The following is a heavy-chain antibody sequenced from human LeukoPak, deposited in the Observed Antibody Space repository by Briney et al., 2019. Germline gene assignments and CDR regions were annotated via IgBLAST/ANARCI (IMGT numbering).Heavy chain of an antibody. V-gene: IGHV4-31*03. CDR1: GDFIRSGVYC. CDR2: ICSSGST. J-gene: IGHJ5*02. D-gene: IGHD1-7*01. CDR3: ARVRWGITGTTEGWFDP. Sequence: TSSETLSLTCTVSGDFIRSGVYCWSWIRQRPGAGLQWIGYICSSGSTSYNPSLRSRVTMSIDTSNNQFSLKLNSVTAADTAVYYCARVRWGITGTTEGWFDPWGQGTLVTVSS.